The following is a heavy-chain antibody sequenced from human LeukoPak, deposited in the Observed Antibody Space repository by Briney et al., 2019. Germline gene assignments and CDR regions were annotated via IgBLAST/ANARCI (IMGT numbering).Heavy chain of an antibody. CDR3: ARSYYSDSSGYYYLVY. CDR2: IYYSGST. CDR1: GGSISSYY. V-gene: IGHV4-59*01. Sequence: SETLSLTCTVSGGSISSYYWNWIRQPPGKGPEWIGYIYYSGSTNYNPSLKSRVTISVDTSKNQFSLNLSSVTAADTAVYYCARSYYSDSSGYYYLVYWGQGTLVTVSS. J-gene: IGHJ4*02. D-gene: IGHD3-22*01.